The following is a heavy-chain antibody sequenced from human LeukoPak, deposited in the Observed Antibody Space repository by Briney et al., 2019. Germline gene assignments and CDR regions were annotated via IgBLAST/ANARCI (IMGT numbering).Heavy chain of an antibody. D-gene: IGHD4-23*01. V-gene: IGHV3-7*03. CDR1: GFTFSSYW. CDR2: INQDGSEK. Sequence: GGSLRLSCAASGFTFSSYWMSWVRQTPGKGLEWVANINQDGSEKYYVDSVKGRFTISRDNAKNSVYLQMNSLRAEDTAVYYCARGRYGGNSRPPFFDYWGQGTLVTVSS. CDR3: ARGRYGGNSRPPFFDY. J-gene: IGHJ4*02.